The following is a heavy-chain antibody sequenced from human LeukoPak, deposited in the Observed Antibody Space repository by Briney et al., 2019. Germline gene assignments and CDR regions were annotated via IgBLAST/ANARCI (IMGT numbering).Heavy chain of an antibody. V-gene: IGHV3-48*03. CDR1: GFSFSSYE. CDR3: ARVKSVATIINYYMDV. CDR2: ISISGITI. Sequence: PGRCLRLSRAVAGFSFSSYEMNSVRQAARGGLEWVSYISISGITIYNADTVKARFTIYRDNAKNALYLQTNSLRAEYTAVYYCARVKSVATIINYYMDVWGKGTTVTVSS. D-gene: IGHD5-12*01. J-gene: IGHJ6*03.